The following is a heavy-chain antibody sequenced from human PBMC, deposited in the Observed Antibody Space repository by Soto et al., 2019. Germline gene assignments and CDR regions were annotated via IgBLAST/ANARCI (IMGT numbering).Heavy chain of an antibody. CDR1: GGTFSRYA. V-gene: IGHV1-69*06. Sequence: QVQLVQSGTEVKKPGSSVRVSCKASGGTFSRYAISWVRQAPGQGLEWMGGIIPIFGTANYAQKFQGRVTITADKSTSTAYMELSSLRSEDTAVYYCASGGYSSGWYSGYWGQGTLVTVSS. CDR3: ASGGYSSGWYSGY. D-gene: IGHD6-19*01. J-gene: IGHJ4*02. CDR2: IIPIFGTA.